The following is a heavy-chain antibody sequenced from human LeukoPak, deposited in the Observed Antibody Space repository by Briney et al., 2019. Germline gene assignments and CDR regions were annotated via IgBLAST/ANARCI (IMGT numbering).Heavy chain of an antibody. Sequence: ASVKVSCKASGGTFSSYAISWVRQAPGQGLEWMGGIIPIFGTANYAQKFQGRVTITTDESTSTAYMELSSPRSEDTAVYYCARGAASSRYYYYYMDVWGKGTTVTVSS. CDR1: GGTFSSYA. CDR2: IIPIFGTA. D-gene: IGHD6-13*01. CDR3: ARGAASSRYYYYYMDV. V-gene: IGHV1-69*05. J-gene: IGHJ6*03.